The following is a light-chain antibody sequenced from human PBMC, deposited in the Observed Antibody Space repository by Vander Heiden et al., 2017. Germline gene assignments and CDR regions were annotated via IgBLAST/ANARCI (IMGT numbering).Light chain of an antibody. J-gene: IGKJ2*01. CDR2: WAS. V-gene: IGKV4-1*01. Sequence: DVPITQSPSSRAVSLGERDTINCKSSQSVVYSSNNKNYLAWYQQKAGQPPRVLIYWASTRESGVPDRFSGSGSGTDFTLTISSLQAEDVAVYYCQQYYSTPPTFGQGTKLEIK. CDR1: QSVVYSSNNKNY. CDR3: QQYYSTPPT.